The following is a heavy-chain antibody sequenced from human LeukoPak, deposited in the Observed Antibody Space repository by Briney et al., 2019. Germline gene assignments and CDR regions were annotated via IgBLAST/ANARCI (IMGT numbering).Heavy chain of an antibody. CDR3: ARLEYSSGWYVY. V-gene: IGHV4-59*01. CDR1: GGSMSRYY. J-gene: IGHJ4*02. CDR2: IYYSGST. Sequence: SETLSLTCSVSGGSMSRYYWSWIRQPPGKGLEWIGYIYYSGSTNYNPSLKSRVAISVDTSKKEFSLKLSSVTAADTAVYFCARLEYSSGWYVYWGQGTLVTVSS. D-gene: IGHD6-19*01.